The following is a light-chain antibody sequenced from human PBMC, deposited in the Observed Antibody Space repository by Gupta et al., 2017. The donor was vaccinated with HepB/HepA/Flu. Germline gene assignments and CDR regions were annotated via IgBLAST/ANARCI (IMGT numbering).Light chain of an antibody. CDR3: RQVIKPPVT. Sequence: DIVMTQSPLSLPVTPGEPASISCRSSQSLLHSNGYNFLNWVLQRPGQSPQLLIYFGSNRASGVPDRLSGSASGTDFTLKISNGEAEDVGTYYGRQVIKPPVTLGGGTKVGSN. J-gene: IGKJ4*01. V-gene: IGKV2-28*01. CDR2: FGS. CDR1: QSLLHSNGYNF.